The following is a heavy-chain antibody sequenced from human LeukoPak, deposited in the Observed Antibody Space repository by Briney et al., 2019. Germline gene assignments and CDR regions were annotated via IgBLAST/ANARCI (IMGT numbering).Heavy chain of an antibody. CDR2: IIPILGIA. CDR3: ATIVGYYYLRSEKFYFDY. CDR1: GGTFSSYA. Sequence: SVKVSCKASGGTFSSYAISWVRQAPGQGLEWMGRIIPILGIANYAQKFQGRVTMTEDTSTDISYMELSSLRSDDTAVYFCATIVGYYYLRSEKFYFDYWGQGTLVTVSS. D-gene: IGHD3-10*02. J-gene: IGHJ4*02. V-gene: IGHV1-69*04.